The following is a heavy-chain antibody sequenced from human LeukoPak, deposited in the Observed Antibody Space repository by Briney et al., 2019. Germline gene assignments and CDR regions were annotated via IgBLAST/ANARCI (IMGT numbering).Heavy chain of an antibody. CDR2: ISSSGKTI. CDR3: ARDRTLDY. J-gene: IGHJ4*02. V-gene: IGHV3-48*03. CDR1: GFTFSTYE. Sequence: PGGSLRLSCAASGFTFSTYEMNWVRQAPGKGLEWVSYISSSGKTIYYADSVKGRFTISRDNAKNSLHLEMNSLRAEDTAVYYCARDRTLDYWGQGTLSPSPQ.